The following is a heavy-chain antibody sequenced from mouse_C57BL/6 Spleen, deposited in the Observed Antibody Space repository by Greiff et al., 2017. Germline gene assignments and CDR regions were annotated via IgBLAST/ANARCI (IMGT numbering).Heavy chain of an antibody. J-gene: IGHJ4*01. CDR1: GFSLTSYG. Sequence: VQRVESGPGLVQPSQSLSITCTASGFSLTSYGVHWVRQSPGKGLEWLGVIWRGGSTDYNAAFMSRLSITTDNSTSQVVFKMNSLQADETAIYYCAKTPLMVTTSPYYAMDYWGQGTSVTVSS. CDR3: AKTPLMVTTSPYYAMDY. V-gene: IGHV2-5*01. D-gene: IGHD2-2*01. CDR2: IWRGGST.